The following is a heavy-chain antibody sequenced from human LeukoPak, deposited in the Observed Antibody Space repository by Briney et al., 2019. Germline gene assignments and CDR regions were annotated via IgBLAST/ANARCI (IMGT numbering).Heavy chain of an antibody. CDR1: GGSFSGYY. D-gene: IGHD1-14*01. CDR2: ISSSGST. CDR3: ARTQGGEPDY. V-gene: IGHV4-34*01. Sequence: PSETLSLTCAVYGGSFSGYYWSWIRQPPGKGLEWIGRISSSGSTNYNPSLKSRVTISVDTSKNQFSLKLSSVTAADTAVYYCARTQGGEPDYWGQGTLVTVSS. J-gene: IGHJ4*02.